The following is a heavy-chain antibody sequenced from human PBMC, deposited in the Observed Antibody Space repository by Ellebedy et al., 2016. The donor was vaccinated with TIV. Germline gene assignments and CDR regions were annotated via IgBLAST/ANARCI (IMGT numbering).Heavy chain of an antibody. V-gene: IGHV4-59*01. CDR2: IYYSGST. CDR1: GGSISNYY. CDR3: ARDSTYNWFDP. D-gene: IGHD2/OR15-2a*01. Sequence: MPSETLSLTCTVSGGSISNYYLSWIRQSPGKGLEWIGYIYYSGSTNYNPSLKGRVTISIDTSKNQFSLKLSSVTAADSAVYYCARDSTYNWFDPWGQGTLVTVSS. J-gene: IGHJ5*02.